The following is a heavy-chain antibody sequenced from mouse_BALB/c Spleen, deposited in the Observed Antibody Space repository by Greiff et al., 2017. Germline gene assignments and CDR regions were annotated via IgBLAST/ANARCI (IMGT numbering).Heavy chain of an antibody. V-gene: IGHV5-6*03. D-gene: IGHD1-2*01. CDR1: GFSLTGYG. J-gene: IGHJ2*01. CDR2: ISSGGSYT. CDR3: ARHVPITTALDY. Sequence: DVKLVESGPGLVAPSQSLSITCTVSGFSLTGYGVNWVRQPPGKGLEWVATISSGGSYTYYPDSVKGRFTISRDNAKNTLYLQMSSLKSEDTAMYYCARHVPITTALDYWGQGTTLTVSS.